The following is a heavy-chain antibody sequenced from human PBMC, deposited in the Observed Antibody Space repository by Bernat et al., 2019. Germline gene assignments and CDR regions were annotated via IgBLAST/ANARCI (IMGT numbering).Heavy chain of an antibody. CDR2: IRSKANSYAT. CDR3: TGYDFWSGSLSRFYGMDV. J-gene: IGHJ6*02. D-gene: IGHD3-3*01. CDR1: GFTFSGSA. V-gene: IGHV3-73*01. Sequence: EVQLVESGGGLVQPGGSLKLSCAASGFTFSGSAMHWVRQASGKGLEWVGRIRSKANSYATAYAASVKGRFTISRDDSKNTAYLQMNSLKTEDTAVYYCTGYDFWSGSLSRFYGMDVWGQGTTVTVSS.